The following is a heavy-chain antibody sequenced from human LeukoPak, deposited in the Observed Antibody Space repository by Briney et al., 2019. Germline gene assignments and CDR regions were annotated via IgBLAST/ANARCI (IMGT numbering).Heavy chain of an antibody. CDR2: INGDGSST. CDR3: ARDPGECSSTSCFIDAFDI. J-gene: IGHJ3*02. Sequence: GGSLRLSCAASGFTFSSYWMHWVRQAPGKGLVWVSRINGDGSSTSYADSVKGRFTISRDNAKNTLYLQMNSLRAEDTAVYYCARDPGECSSTSCFIDAFDIWGQGTMVTVSS. V-gene: IGHV3-74*01. D-gene: IGHD2-2*01. CDR1: GFTFSSYW.